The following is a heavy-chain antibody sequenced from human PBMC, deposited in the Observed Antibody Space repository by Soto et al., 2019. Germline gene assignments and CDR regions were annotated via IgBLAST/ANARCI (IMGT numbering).Heavy chain of an antibody. CDR1: GFTFSSYA. V-gene: IGHV3-23*01. CDR3: AKRPSKVFQEAYYYDSSGPGFDY. J-gene: IGHJ4*02. D-gene: IGHD3-22*01. CDR2: ISGSGGST. Sequence: PGGSLRLSCAASGFTFSSYAMSWVRQAPGKGLEWVSAISGSGGSTYYADSVKGRFTISRDNSKNTLYLQMNSLRAEDTAVYYCAKRPSKVFQEAYYYDSSGPGFDYWGQGTLVTVSS.